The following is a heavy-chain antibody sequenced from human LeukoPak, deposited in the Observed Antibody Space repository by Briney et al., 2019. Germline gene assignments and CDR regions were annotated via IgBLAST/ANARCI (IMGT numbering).Heavy chain of an antibody. V-gene: IGHV4-34*01. CDR3: ARVGSIFGVVIIPANWFDP. CDR1: GGSFSGYY. J-gene: IGHJ5*02. CDR2: INHSGST. D-gene: IGHD3-3*01. Sequence: SETLSLTCAVYGGSFSGYYWSWIRQPPGKGLEWVGEINHSGSTNYNPSLKSRGTTSVETSKKQLSLKLSSVPPADTAVYYCARVGSIFGVVIIPANWFDPWGQGTLVTVSS.